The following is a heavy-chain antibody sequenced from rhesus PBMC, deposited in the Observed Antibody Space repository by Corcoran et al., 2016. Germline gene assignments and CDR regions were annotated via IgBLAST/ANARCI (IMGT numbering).Heavy chain of an antibody. CDR2: SGGSSGST. V-gene: IGHV4-127*01. D-gene: IGHD3-34*01. CDR3: ARAGGVFAFDY. J-gene: IGHJ4*01. CDR1: GYSISSGYG. Sequence: QVQLQESGPGLVKPSETLSLTCAVSGYSISSGYGWSWIRQPPGKGLEWIGYSGGSSGSTNYNPSLESRVTISKDTSKNQFSLKLSSVTAADTAVYYCARAGGVFAFDYWGQGVLVTVSS.